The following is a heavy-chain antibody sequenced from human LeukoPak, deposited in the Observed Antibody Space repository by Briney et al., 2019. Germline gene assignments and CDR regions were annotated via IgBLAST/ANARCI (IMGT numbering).Heavy chain of an antibody. CDR2: IYYSGST. CDR1: GGSVSSSSYY. CDR3: ARQWIQLYAFDI. D-gene: IGHD5-18*01. Sequence: SETPSLTCTVSGGSVSSSSYYWGWIRQPPGKGLEWIGSIYYSGSTYYNPSPKSRVTISVDTSKNQYSLKLSSVTAADTAVYYCARQWIQLYAFDIWGQGTMVTVSS. V-gene: IGHV4-39*01. J-gene: IGHJ3*02.